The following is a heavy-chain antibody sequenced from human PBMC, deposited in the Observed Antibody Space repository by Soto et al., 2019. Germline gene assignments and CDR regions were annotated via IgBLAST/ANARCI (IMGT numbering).Heavy chain of an antibody. V-gene: IGHV1-18*01. J-gene: IGHJ5*02. CDR1: GYTFTSFG. D-gene: IGHD2-15*01. CDR3: ARGGLGYCSGGSCPQTWFDP. Sequence: ASVKVSCKTSGYTFTSFGITWVRQALGQGLEWLGWSSPYNGNTHYVQKFQGRVTMTTDTSTSTAYMELRSLRSDDTAVYYCARGGLGYCSGGSCPQTWFDPWGQGTLVTVSS. CDR2: SSPYNGNT.